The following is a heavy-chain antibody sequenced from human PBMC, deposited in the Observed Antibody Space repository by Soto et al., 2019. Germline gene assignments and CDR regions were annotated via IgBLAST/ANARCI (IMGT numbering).Heavy chain of an antibody. CDR2: IIPIFGTA. CDR1: GGTFSSYA. J-gene: IGHJ4*02. Sequence: QVQLVQSGAEVKKPGSSVKVSCKASGGTFSSYAISWVRQAPGQGLEWLGGIIPIFGTANYAQKLQGRVTITADESTSTAYMELSSLRSEDTAVYYCASHHVDTAMDLDYWGQGTLVTVSS. D-gene: IGHD5-18*01. V-gene: IGHV1-69*12. CDR3: ASHHVDTAMDLDY.